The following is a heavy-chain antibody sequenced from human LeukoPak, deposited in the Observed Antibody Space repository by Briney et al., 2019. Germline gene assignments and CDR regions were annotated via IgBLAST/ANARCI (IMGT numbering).Heavy chain of an antibody. CDR2: IYYSGST. Sequence: SETLSLTCTVSGGSISSYYWSWIRQPPGKGLEWIGYIYYSGSTNYNPSLKSRVTISVDTSKNQFSLKLSSVTAADTAVYYCARGRANYCSSTSCYRYNWFDPWGQGTLVTVSS. V-gene: IGHV4-59*08. D-gene: IGHD2-2*01. CDR3: ARGRANYCSSTSCYRYNWFDP. J-gene: IGHJ5*02. CDR1: GGSISSYY.